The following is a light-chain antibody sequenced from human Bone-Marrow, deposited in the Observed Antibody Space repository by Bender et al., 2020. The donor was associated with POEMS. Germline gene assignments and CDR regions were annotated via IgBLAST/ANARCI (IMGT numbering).Light chain of an antibody. J-gene: IGLJ1*01. CDR1: SSDIGAYNL. Sequence: QSALTQPASVSGSPGQSITISCTGTSSDIGAYNLVSWYQHHPGKAPKLMIYEDNRRPSGVSNRFSGSKSGTTASLTISGLQADDEADYYCCSYSGDSTYVFGSGTKVTVL. CDR2: EDN. V-gene: IGLV2-23*01. CDR3: CSYSGDSTYV.